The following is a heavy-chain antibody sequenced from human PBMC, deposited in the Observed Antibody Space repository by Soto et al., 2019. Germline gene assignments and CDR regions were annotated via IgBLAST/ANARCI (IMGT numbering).Heavy chain of an antibody. CDR3: TTDRGGQWLVPSYRNSGYYSYGMDV. CDR1: GFTFSNAW. CDR2: IKSKTDGGTT. J-gene: IGHJ6*02. D-gene: IGHD6-19*01. V-gene: IGHV3-15*01. Sequence: LRLSCAASGFTFSNAWMSWARQAPGKGLEWVGRIKSKTDGGTTDYAAPVKGRFTISRDDSKNTLYLQMNSLKTEDTAVYYCTTDRGGQWLVPSYRNSGYYSYGMDVWGQGTTVTVSS.